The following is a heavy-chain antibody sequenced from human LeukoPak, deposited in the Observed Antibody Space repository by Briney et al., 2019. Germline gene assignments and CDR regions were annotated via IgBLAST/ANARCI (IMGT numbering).Heavy chain of an antibody. CDR1: GGSIRSSSYY. V-gene: IGHV4-39*07. D-gene: IGHD3-10*01. CDR3: ARMEYGSGDSNIDY. CDR2: IYHSGST. Sequence: SETLSLTCTVSGGSIRSSSYYWGWIRQPPGKWLEWIGSIYHSGSTYYNPSLKSRVTISVDTSKNQFSLKLSSVTAADTAVYYCARMEYGSGDSNIDYWGQGTLVTVSS. J-gene: IGHJ4*02.